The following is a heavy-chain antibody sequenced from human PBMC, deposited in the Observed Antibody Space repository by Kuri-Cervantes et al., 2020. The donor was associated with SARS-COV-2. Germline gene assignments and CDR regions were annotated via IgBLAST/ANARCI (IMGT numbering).Heavy chain of an antibody. CDR2: TSYDGSNK. J-gene: IGHJ4*02. V-gene: IGHV3-30-3*01. CDR3: ARASNDFWSGNYFDY. Sequence: GESLKISCAASRFSFSSYTLHWVRQAPGKGLECVAVTSYDGSNKYYADSVKGRFTISRDNSKNTLYLQMNSLRAEDTAVYYCARASNDFWSGNYFDYWGQGPLVTVSS. D-gene: IGHD3-3*01. CDR1: RFSFSSYT.